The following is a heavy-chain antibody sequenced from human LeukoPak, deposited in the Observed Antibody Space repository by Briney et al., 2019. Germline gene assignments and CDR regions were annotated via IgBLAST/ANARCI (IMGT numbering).Heavy chain of an antibody. V-gene: IGHV1-46*01. D-gene: IGHD3-3*01. Sequence: GASVKVSCKASVYTFTSYYMHWVRQPPGQGLEWVGIINPSGGSTSYAQRFQGRVTMTRDMPTSTVYMELSSLRSEDTAVYYCARFVEWLPHRWFDPWGQGTLVTVSS. CDR2: INPSGGST. J-gene: IGHJ5*02. CDR3: ARFVEWLPHRWFDP. CDR1: VYTFTSYY.